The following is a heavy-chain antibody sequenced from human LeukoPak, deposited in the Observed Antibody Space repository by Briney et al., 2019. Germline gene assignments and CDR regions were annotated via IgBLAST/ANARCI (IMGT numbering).Heavy chain of an antibody. CDR3: AGRTAATTRPFDY. Sequence: PSETLSLTCSVSGVSIDSYHWSWIRQPPGKGLEWIGYFYYTGSTNYSPSFEGRVTISEDTSKNQNSLRLTSVTAADTAVYYCAGRTAATTRPFDYWGQGTLVTVSS. D-gene: IGHD2-21*02. CDR1: GVSIDSYH. J-gene: IGHJ4*02. CDR2: FYYTGST. V-gene: IGHV4-59*01.